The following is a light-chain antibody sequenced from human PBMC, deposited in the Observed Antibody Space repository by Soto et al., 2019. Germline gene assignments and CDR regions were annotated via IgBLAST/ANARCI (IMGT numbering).Light chain of an antibody. Sequence: EIVMTQSPATLSVSPGERATLSCRASQSVGSNLAWYQQKPGQAPRLLIYAASTRATGIPARFSGSGSGTEFTLTISSLQSEDFAVYCCQQYNNWPKTFGQGTKVDIK. CDR1: QSVGSN. V-gene: IGKV3-15*01. CDR3: QQYNNWPKT. CDR2: AAS. J-gene: IGKJ1*01.